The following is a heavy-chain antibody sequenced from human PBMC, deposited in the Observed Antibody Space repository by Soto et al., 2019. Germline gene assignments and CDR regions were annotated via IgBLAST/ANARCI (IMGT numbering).Heavy chain of an antibody. CDR3: ANAAGYCSSTSCYSADY. D-gene: IGHD2-2*01. V-gene: IGHV3-23*01. J-gene: IGHJ4*02. Sequence: EVQLLESGGGLVRPGGSLRLSCAASGFTFSSYAMSWVRQAPGKGLEWVSAISGSGGSTYYADSVKGRFTISRDNSKNTLYLQMNSLRAEDTAVYYCANAAGYCSSTSCYSADYWGQGTLVTVSS. CDR2: ISGSGGST. CDR1: GFTFSSYA.